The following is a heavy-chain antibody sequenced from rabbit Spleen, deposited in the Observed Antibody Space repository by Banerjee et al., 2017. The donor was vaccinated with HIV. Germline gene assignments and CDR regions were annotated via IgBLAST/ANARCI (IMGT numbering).Heavy chain of an antibody. V-gene: IGHV1S69*01. CDR3: ARDTSSSFSSYGMDL. Sequence: QSVEESGGRLVTPGTPLTLTCTVSGFSLSSTAISWVRQAPGKGLEWIGIISTSGSAYYASWAKGRFTISKSSSTTVTLQMTSLTAADTATYFCARDTSSSFSSYGMDLWGPGTLVTVS. D-gene: IGHD1-1*01. CDR1: GFSLSSTA. J-gene: IGHJ6*01. CDR2: ISTSGSA.